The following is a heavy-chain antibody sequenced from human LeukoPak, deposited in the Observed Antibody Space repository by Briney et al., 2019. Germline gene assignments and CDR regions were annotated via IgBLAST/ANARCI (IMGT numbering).Heavy chain of an antibody. CDR1: GFTFSSYE. CDR2: ISSSGSTI. CDR3: ARDLVMRYSSSTFDY. D-gene: IGHD6-6*01. V-gene: IGHV3-48*03. Sequence: PGGSLTLSCAASGFTFSSYEMNWVRQAPGKGLEWVSYISSSGSTIYYADSVKGRFTISRDNAKNSLYLQMNSLRAEDTAVHYCARDLVMRYSSSTFDYWGQGTLVTVSS. J-gene: IGHJ4*02.